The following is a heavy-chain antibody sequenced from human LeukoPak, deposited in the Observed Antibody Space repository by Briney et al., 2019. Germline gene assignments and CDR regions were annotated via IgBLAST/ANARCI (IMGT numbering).Heavy chain of an antibody. J-gene: IGHJ5*02. CDR2: INPNSGDT. CDR1: GYTFTGYY. CDR3: ARACSGGNCYSDNWFDP. D-gene: IGHD2-15*01. Sequence: ASVKVSCKASGYTFTGYYMHWVRQAPGRGLEWMGRINPNSGDTNYAQKFQGRVTMARDTSISTAYMELSRLRSDDTAVYYCARACSGGNCYSDNWFDPWGQGTLVTVSS. V-gene: IGHV1-2*06.